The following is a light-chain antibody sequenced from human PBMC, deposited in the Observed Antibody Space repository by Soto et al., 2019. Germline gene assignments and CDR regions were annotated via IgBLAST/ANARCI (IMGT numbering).Light chain of an antibody. Sequence: ESVLTQSPATLSLSPGERATLSCGASQSLTSGYLAWYQQKPGLAPRLLIYDASTRATGIPDRFSGSGSGTDFTLTISRLEPEDFALYYCHQYGSSPFFGPGTKVDV. V-gene: IGKV3D-20*01. CDR3: HQYGSSPF. J-gene: IGKJ3*01. CDR1: QSLTSGY. CDR2: DAS.